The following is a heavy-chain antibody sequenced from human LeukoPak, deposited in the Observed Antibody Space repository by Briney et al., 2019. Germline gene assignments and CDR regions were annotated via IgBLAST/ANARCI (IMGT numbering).Heavy chain of an antibody. Sequence: SETLSLTCAVYGGSFSGYYWSWIRQPPGKGLEWIGEINHSGSTNYNPSLKSRVTISVDTSKNQLSLKLSSVTAADTAVYYCARGSISYYDFWSGYYGAVSYFDPWGQGTLVTVSS. CDR1: GGSFSGYY. J-gene: IGHJ5*02. CDR2: INHSGST. D-gene: IGHD3-3*01. V-gene: IGHV4-34*01. CDR3: ARGSISYYDFWSGYYGAVSYFDP.